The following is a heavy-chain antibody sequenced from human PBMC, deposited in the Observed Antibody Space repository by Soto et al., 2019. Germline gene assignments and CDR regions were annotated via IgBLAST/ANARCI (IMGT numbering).Heavy chain of an antibody. CDR1: EFTFSSYW. J-gene: IGHJ4*02. CDR2: IKQDGSEK. D-gene: IGHD3-10*01. CDR3: ARDCWGSGSYCPFDY. V-gene: IGHV3-7*01. Sequence: GGSLRLSCAASEFTFSSYWMSWVRQAPGKGLEWVANIKQDGSEKYYVDSVKGRFTISRDNAKNSLYLQMNSLRAEDTAVYYCARDCWGSGSYCPFDYWGQGTLVTVSS.